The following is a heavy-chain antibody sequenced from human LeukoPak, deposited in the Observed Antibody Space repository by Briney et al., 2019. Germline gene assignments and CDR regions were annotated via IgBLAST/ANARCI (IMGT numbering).Heavy chain of an antibody. V-gene: IGHV4-59*12. CDR3: ARVGGGSSQFDY. Sequence: SETLSLTCTVSGGSISSYYWSWIRQPPGKGLEWIGYIYYSGSTNYNPSLKSRVAISVDTSKNQFSLKLSSVTAADTAVYYCARVGGGSSQFDYWGQGTQVTVSS. CDR1: GGSISSYY. CDR2: IYYSGST. D-gene: IGHD6-6*01. J-gene: IGHJ4*02.